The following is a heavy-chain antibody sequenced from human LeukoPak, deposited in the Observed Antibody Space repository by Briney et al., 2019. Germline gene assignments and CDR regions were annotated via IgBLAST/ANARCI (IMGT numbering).Heavy chain of an antibody. CDR2: ISSSSSYI. D-gene: IGHD3-9*01. CDR1: GFTFSSYS. J-gene: IGHJ6*02. CDR3: ARDLLGVLRYFDRPRDYYYGMDV. Sequence: GGSLRLSCAASGFTFSSYSMNWVRQAPGKGLEWVSSISSSSSYIYYADSVKGRFTISRDNAKNSLYLQMNSLRAEDTAVYYCARDLLGVLRYFDRPRDYYYGMDVWGQGTTVTVSS. V-gene: IGHV3-21*01.